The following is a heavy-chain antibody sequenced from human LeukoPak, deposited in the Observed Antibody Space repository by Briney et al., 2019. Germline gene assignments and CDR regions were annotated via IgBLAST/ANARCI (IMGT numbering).Heavy chain of an antibody. CDR1: GFTFSSYA. Sequence: GGSLRLSCAASGFTFSSYAMSWVRQAPGKGLEWVSAISGSGGSTYYADSVKGRFTISRDNSKNTLYLQMNSLRAEDTAVYYCAKGNGDYYDSSGSIRPFDYWGQGTLVTVSS. J-gene: IGHJ4*02. V-gene: IGHV3-23*01. CDR2: ISGSGGST. CDR3: AKGNGDYYDSSGSIRPFDY. D-gene: IGHD3-22*01.